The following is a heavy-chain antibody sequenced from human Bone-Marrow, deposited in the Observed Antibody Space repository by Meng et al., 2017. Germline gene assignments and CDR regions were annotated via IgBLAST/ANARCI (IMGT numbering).Heavy chain of an antibody. Sequence: GESLKISCAASRFNFSSSTMHWVRQAPGKGLEWVAVISYDGSHKYYADSVKGRFTISRDNSKKTLYLQMSSLRADDTAVFYCARHMVRAEHAFDIWGQGTVVT. CDR2: ISYDGSHK. CDR3: ARHMVRAEHAFDI. V-gene: IGHV3-30*04. D-gene: IGHD3-10*01. CDR1: RFNFSSST. J-gene: IGHJ3*02.